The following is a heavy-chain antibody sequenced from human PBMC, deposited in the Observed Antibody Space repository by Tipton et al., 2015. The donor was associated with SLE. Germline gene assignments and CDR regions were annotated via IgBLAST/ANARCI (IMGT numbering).Heavy chain of an antibody. CDR1: GYTFTDYY. D-gene: IGHD3-22*01. CDR3: ARGYYDTGGHPPFDY. J-gene: IGHJ4*02. CDR2: INPNTGAT. V-gene: IGHV1-2*02. Sequence: QSGAEVKKPGASVKVSCKASGYTFTDYYMHWVRQAPGQGLEWMGWINPNTGATNCAQKFQGRVTLTTDTAISTASMELSRLNSDDTAVYYCARGYYDTGGHPPFDYWGQGTLVTVSS.